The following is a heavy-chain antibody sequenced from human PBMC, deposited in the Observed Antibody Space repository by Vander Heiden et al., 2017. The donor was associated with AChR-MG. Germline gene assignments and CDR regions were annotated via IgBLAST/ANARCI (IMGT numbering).Heavy chain of an antibody. D-gene: IGHD4-17*01. CDR2: IYYSGST. Sequence: QVQLPESGPGLVQPSETLSLPCTVSGRSISSYYWSCIRQPPGKGLGWIGYIYYSGSTNYNPSLKSRVTISVDTSKNQFSLKLSSVTAADTAVYYCASDYGDPSWYFDLWGRGTLVTVSS. V-gene: IGHV4-59*01. CDR1: GRSISSYY. J-gene: IGHJ2*01. CDR3: ASDYGDPSWYFDL.